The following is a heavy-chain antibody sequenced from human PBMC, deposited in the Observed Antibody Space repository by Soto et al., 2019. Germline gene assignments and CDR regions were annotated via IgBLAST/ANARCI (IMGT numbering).Heavy chain of an antibody. V-gene: IGHV3-23*01. CDR2: ISSRGGST. Sequence: GGSLRLSCAASGFTFSSYAMSWVRQAPGKGLEWVSVISSRGGSTYYADSVKGRFTISRDNSKNALYLQMNSLRAEDTAVYYCAKDLPDPGYYWGQGTLVTVSS. CDR1: GFTFSSYA. J-gene: IGHJ4*02. CDR3: AKDLPDPGYY.